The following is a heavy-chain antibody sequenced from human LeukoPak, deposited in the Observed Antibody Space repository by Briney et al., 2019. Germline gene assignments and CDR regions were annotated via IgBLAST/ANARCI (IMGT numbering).Heavy chain of an antibody. V-gene: IGHV4-39*01. J-gene: IGHJ4*02. D-gene: IGHD6-19*01. CDR3: ARHQWAVAGIDF. CDR2: MYYSGST. CDR1: GASITSTSYY. Sequence: PSETLSLTCTVSGASITSTSYYWGWIRQPPGKGLEWIGSMYYSGSTYSNPSLKSRVTISVDPSKNQFPLKLTSVTAADTSVYYCARHQWAVAGIDFWGQGTLVTVSS.